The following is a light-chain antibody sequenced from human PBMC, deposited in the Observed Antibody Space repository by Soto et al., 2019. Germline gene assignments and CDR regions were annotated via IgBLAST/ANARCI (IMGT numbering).Light chain of an antibody. CDR3: CSYAGSYTLGV. Sequence: QSVLTQPRSVSGSPGQSVTISCTGTSSDVGGYNYVSWYQQHPGKAPKLMIYDVSKRPSGVPDRFSGSKSGNTASLTISGLQAEDEADYYCCSYAGSYTLGVFGTGTKVPVL. CDR1: SSDVGGYNY. CDR2: DVS. V-gene: IGLV2-11*01. J-gene: IGLJ1*01.